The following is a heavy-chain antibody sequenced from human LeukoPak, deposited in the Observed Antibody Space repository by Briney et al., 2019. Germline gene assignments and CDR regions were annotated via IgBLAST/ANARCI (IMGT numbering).Heavy chain of an antibody. V-gene: IGHV3-66*01. CDR1: GFTVSSNY. Sequence: GGSLRLSCAASGFTVSSNYMSWVRQAPGKGLEWVSVIYSGRSTYYADSVKGRFTISRDNSKNTLYLQMNSLRAEDTAVYYCARANAEYYFDYWGQGTLVTVSS. CDR2: IYSGRST. D-gene: IGHD1-14*01. J-gene: IGHJ4*02. CDR3: ARANAEYYFDY.